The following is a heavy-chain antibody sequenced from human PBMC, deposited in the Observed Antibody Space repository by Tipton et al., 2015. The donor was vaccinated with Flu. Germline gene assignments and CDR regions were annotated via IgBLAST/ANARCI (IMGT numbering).Heavy chain of an antibody. CDR1: GGSISSYY. D-gene: IGHD6-19*01. V-gene: IGHV4-59*01. Sequence: LRLSCTVSGGSISSYYWSWIRQPPGKGLEWIGYIYYSGSTNYNPSLKSRVTISVDTSKNQFSLKLSSVTAADTAVYYCERSVAVAAPGWFDPWGQGTLVTVSS. CDR3: ERSVAVAAPGWFDP. J-gene: IGHJ5*02. CDR2: IYYSGST.